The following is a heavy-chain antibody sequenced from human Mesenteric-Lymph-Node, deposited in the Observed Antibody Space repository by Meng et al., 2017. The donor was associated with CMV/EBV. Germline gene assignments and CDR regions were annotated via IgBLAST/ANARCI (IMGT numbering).Heavy chain of an antibody. J-gene: IGHJ5*01. CDR1: ASILTSHG. CDR2: IRYDGSKE. V-gene: IGHV3-30*02. D-gene: IGHD6-13*01. CDR3: ARDGRSGSNWQNNWFDS. Sequence: GESLKISCAGSASILTSHGMHWVRQAPGKGLEWVAFIRYDGSKESYADSVKGRFTISRDNAKNSLYLQMNSLRAEDTAVYYCARDGRSGSNWQNNWFDSWGQGSLVTVSS.